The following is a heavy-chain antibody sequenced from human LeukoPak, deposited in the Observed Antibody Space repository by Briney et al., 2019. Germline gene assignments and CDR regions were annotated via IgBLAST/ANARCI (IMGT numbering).Heavy chain of an antibody. CDR1: GYTFTTYY. Sequence: GASGKVSCKASGYTFTTYYIHWVRQAPGQGLEWMGIINLSGASTMYAQKFQGRVTMTMDTSTSTVYMELSSLRSEDTAMYYCARGPPGRVYDITKRGLFDPWGQGTLVTVSS. J-gene: IGHJ5*02. D-gene: IGHD3-22*01. CDR2: INLSGAST. CDR3: ARGPPGRVYDITKRGLFDP. V-gene: IGHV1-46*01.